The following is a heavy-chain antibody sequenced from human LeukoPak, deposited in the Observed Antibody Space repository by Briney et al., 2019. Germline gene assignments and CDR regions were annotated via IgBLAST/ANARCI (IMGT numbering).Heavy chain of an antibody. V-gene: IGHV4-59*08. CDR2: IFYRGST. CDR1: GGSINSYY. D-gene: IGHD6-13*01. Sequence: SETLPLTCTVSGGSINSYYWSWIRQPPGKGLEWIGYIFYRGSTNYNPSLKSRVTMSVDTSKNQFSLNLSSVTAADTAVYYCARSLGAAAHFDSWGQGTLVTVSS. CDR3: ARSLGAAAHFDS. J-gene: IGHJ4*02.